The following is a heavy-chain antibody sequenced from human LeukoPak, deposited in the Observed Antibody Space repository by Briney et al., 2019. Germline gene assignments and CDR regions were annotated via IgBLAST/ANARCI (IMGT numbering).Heavy chain of an antibody. V-gene: IGHV3-30-3*01. J-gene: IGHJ4*02. CDR3: AREVTDTAMVTYGY. CDR2: ISYDGSNK. D-gene: IGHD5-18*01. Sequence: GGSLRLSCAASGFTFSSYAMHWVRQAPGKGLEWVAVISYDGSNKYYADSVKGRFTISRDNSKNTLYLQMNSLRAEDTAVYYCAREVTDTAMVTYGYWGQGTLVTVSS. CDR1: GFTFSSYA.